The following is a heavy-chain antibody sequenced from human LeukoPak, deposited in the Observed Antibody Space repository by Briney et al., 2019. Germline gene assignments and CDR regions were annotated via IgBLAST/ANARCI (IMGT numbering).Heavy chain of an antibody. CDR2: ISYDGSNK. V-gene: IGHV3-30-3*01. CDR3: AKVRNYYDSSGYTPLGY. D-gene: IGHD3-22*01. Sequence: GGSLRLSCAASGFTFSSYAMHWVRQAPGKGLEWVAVISYDGSNKYYADSVKGRFTISRDNSKNTLYLQMNSLRAEDTAVYYCAKVRNYYDSSGYTPLGYWGQGTLVTVSS. CDR1: GFTFSSYA. J-gene: IGHJ4*02.